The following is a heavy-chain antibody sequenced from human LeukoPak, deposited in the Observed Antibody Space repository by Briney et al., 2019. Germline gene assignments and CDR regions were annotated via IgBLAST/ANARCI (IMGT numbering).Heavy chain of an antibody. Sequence: SETLSLTCTVSGGSISSSSYYWGWIRQPPGKGLEWIGSIYYSGSTYYNPSLKSRVTISVDTSKNQFSLKLSSVTAADTAVYYCARPKVVTPSGAFDIWGQGTMVTVSS. CDR1: GGSISSSSYY. J-gene: IGHJ3*02. CDR3: ARPKVVTPSGAFDI. CDR2: IYYSGST. V-gene: IGHV4-39*07. D-gene: IGHD4-23*01.